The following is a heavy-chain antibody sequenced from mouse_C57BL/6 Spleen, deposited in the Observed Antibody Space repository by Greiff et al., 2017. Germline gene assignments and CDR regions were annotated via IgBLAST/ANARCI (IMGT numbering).Heavy chain of an antibody. CDR1: GYTFTSYW. CDR3: ARGEGNYDDAMDY. D-gene: IGHD2-1*01. V-gene: IGHV1-64*01. CDR2: IHPASGNT. Sequence: VQLQQPGAELVKPGASVKLSCKASGYTFTSYWMHWVKQRPGQGLEWIGMIHPASGNTNYNEKFKGKATLTVDKSSSPAYMQLSSLTSEDSAVYYCARGEGNYDDAMDYWGQGTSVTVSS. J-gene: IGHJ4*01.